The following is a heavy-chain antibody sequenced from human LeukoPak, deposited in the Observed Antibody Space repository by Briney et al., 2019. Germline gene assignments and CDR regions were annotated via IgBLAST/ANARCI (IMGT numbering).Heavy chain of an antibody. J-gene: IGHJ4*02. Sequence: ASVKVSCKASGYTFTSYGISWVRQAPGQGLEWMGWISTYNGNTNYAQKLRGRVTMTTDTSTSTAYMELRSLRSDDAAVYYCSRDLPSYCSSTSCYPGYWGQGTLVTVSS. CDR2: ISTYNGNT. CDR1: GYTFTSYG. V-gene: IGHV1-18*01. D-gene: IGHD2-2*01. CDR3: SRDLPSYCSSTSCYPGY.